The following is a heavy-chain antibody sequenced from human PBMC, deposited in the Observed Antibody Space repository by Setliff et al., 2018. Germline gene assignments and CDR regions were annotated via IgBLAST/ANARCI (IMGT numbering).Heavy chain of an antibody. D-gene: IGHD6-19*01. V-gene: IGHV3-7*03. J-gene: IGHJ4*02. CDR2: IKQDGSEK. CDR1: GFTFSTYW. Sequence: PGGSLRLSCVASGFTFSTYWMSWVRQAPGKGLEWVANIKQDGSEKFFVDSVKGRFTISRDNSKSTLYLQMSSLRAEDTAVYYCAKDYQSDSGWDFDYWGQGTLVTVSS. CDR3: AKDYQSDSGWDFDY.